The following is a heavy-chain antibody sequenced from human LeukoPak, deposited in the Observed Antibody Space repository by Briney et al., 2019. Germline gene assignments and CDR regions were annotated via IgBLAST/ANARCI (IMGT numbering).Heavy chain of an antibody. CDR3: ARELAAVTHPFDY. J-gene: IGHJ4*02. D-gene: IGHD6-25*01. CDR1: GFTFSSYG. Sequence: QPGGSLRLSCAASGFTFSSYGMHWVRQAPGKGLEWVAVIWYDGSNKYYADSVKGRFTISRDNSKNTLYLQMNSLRAEDTAVYYCARELAAVTHPFDYWGQGTLVTVSS. CDR2: IWYDGSNK. V-gene: IGHV3-33*01.